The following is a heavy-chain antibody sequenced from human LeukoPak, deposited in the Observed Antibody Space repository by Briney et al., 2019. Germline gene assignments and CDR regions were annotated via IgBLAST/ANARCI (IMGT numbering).Heavy chain of an antibody. CDR3: AKGSKWEPKGFDY. V-gene: IGHV3-23*01. CDR2: FSGSGGST. D-gene: IGHD1-26*01. Sequence: GGSLRLSCAASGFTFSSYAMSWVRQAPGKGLECISGFSGSGGSTYYADSVKGRFTISRDNSKNTLYLQMNSLRAEDTAVYYCAKGSKWEPKGFDYWGQGTLVTVSS. J-gene: IGHJ4*02. CDR1: GFTFSSYA.